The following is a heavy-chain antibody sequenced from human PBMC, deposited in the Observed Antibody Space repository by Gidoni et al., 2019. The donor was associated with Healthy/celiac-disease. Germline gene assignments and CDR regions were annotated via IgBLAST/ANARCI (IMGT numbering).Heavy chain of an antibody. Sequence: QVQLVESGGGVVQPGRSLRLSCAASGFTFSSYGMHWVRQAPGKGLELVAVIWYDGSNKYYADSVKGRFTISRDNSKNTLYLQMNSLRAEDTAVYYCARDREPWELLEAFDIWGQGTMVTVSS. CDR2: IWYDGSNK. CDR1: GFTFSSYG. CDR3: ARDREPWELLEAFDI. J-gene: IGHJ3*02. D-gene: IGHD1-26*01. V-gene: IGHV3-33*01.